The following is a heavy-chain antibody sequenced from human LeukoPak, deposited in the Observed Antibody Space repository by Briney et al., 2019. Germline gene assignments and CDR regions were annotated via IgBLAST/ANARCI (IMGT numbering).Heavy chain of an antibody. Sequence: ASVKVSCKASGYTFTGYYMHWVRQAPGQGLEWMGWINPNSGGTNYAQKFQGRVTMTRDTSISTAYMELSRLRSDDTAVYYCARDPFMSEAWFDPWGQGTLVTVSS. CDR1: GYTFTGYY. CDR2: INPNSGGT. J-gene: IGHJ5*02. D-gene: IGHD3-10*02. V-gene: IGHV1-2*02. CDR3: ARDPFMSEAWFDP.